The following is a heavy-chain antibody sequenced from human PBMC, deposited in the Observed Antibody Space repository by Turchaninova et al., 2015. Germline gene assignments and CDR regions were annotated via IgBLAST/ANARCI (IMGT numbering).Heavy chain of an antibody. V-gene: IGHV3-30*18. CDR3: AKDLYSIYSDYTRKDS. Sequence: GGGVVQPGGSLRLSCAASGFNFNNYGMHWVRQAPGKGLEWVAVIIFDGRIQYYADSVKGRFTISRDNSKNTLYLQLNSLRAEDTAVYFCAKDLYSIYSDYTRKDSWGQGALVIVSS. D-gene: IGHD4-11*01. J-gene: IGHJ4*02. CDR1: GFNFNNYG. CDR2: IIFDGRIQ.